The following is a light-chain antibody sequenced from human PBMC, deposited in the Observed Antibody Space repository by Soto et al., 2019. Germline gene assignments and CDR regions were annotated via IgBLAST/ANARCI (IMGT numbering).Light chain of an antibody. V-gene: IGKV3-20*01. CDR3: HQYGSSLRT. CDR1: QSVGGNY. CDR2: AAS. Sequence: EIVLTQSPGTLSLSPGERATLSCRASQSVGGNYLAWYQQKPGQAPRLLVYAASTSATGIPDRFSGSGSGTDFGISVCRVEPEDLAVYYCHQYGSSLRTFGQGTKLEI. J-gene: IGKJ2*01.